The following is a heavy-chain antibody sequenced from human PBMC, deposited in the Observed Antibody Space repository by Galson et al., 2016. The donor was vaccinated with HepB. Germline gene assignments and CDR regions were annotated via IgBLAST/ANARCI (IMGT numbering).Heavy chain of an antibody. D-gene: IGHD6-13*01. CDR1: GFTFRHHA. CDR3: VKGGSSSVYYYYGMDV. J-gene: IGHJ6*02. CDR2: IYSNGDST. V-gene: IGHV3-64D*08. Sequence: SLRLSCAASGFTFRHHAMLWVRQAPGKTLEYVSGIYSNGDSTYYADSVKGSCHISRDNSKNTLYLQMSSLRVEDTAVYYCVKGGSSSVYYYYGMDVWGQGTTVTVSS.